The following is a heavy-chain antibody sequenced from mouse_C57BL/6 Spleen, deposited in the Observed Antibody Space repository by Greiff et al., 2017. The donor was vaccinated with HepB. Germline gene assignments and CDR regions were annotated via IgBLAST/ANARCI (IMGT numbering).Heavy chain of an antibody. D-gene: IGHD4-1*01. CDR2: IHPNSGST. J-gene: IGHJ1*03. CDR3: ARSSLTGTGYFDV. V-gene: IGHV1-64*01. CDR1: GYTFTSYW. Sequence: QVQLQQPGAELVKPGASVKLSCKASGYTFTSYWMHWVKQRPGQGLEWIGMIHPNSGSTNYNEKFKSKATLTVDKSSSTAYMQLSSLTSEDSAVYYCARSSLTGTGYFDVWGTGTTVTVSS.